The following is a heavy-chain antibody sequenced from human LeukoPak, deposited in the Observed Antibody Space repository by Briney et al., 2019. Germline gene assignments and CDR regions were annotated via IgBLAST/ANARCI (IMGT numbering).Heavy chain of an antibody. CDR1: GGTFSSYA. V-gene: IGHV1-69*13. CDR2: IIPIFGTA. Sequence: SVTVSCTASGGTFSSYAISWVRQAPGQGLEWMGGIIPIFGTANYAQKFQGRVTITADESTSTAYMELSSLRSEDTAVYYCARDYGAGMDVWGQGTTVTVSS. D-gene: IGHD4-17*01. J-gene: IGHJ6*02. CDR3: ARDYGAGMDV.